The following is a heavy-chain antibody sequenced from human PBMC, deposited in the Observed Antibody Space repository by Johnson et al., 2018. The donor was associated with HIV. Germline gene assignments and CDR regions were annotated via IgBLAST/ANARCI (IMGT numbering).Heavy chain of an antibody. CDR2: ISSSGSTI. CDR1: GFTFSDYY. D-gene: IGHD6-13*01. Sequence: VQLLESGGGLVQPGGSLRLSCAASGFTFSDYYMSWIRQAPGKGLEWVSYISSSGSTIYYADSVKGRLTISRDNAKNSLYLQMNSLRAEDTAVYYCARGHYSSSWYGRYAFDIWGQGTMVTVSS. J-gene: IGHJ3*02. CDR3: ARGHYSSSWYGRYAFDI. V-gene: IGHV3-11*04.